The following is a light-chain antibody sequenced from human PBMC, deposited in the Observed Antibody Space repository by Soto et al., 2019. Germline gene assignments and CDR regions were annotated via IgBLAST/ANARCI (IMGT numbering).Light chain of an antibody. J-gene: IGKJ1*01. V-gene: IGKV1-9*01. CDR1: QTISMY. CDR2: AAS. CDR3: QQLNSYPRT. Sequence: IQMTQSPSSLSASVGDRVTIACRASQTISMYLNWYQQKPGKAPKLLIYAASTLQSGVPSRFSGSGSGTEFTLTISSLQPEDFATYYCQQLNSYPRTFGQGTKVDIK.